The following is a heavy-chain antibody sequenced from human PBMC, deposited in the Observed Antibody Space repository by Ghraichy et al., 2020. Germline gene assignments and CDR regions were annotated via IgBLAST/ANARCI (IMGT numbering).Heavy chain of an antibody. CDR2: IRYDGSNK. CDR1: GFTFSSYG. Sequence: GGSLRLSCAASGFTFSSYGMHWVRQAPGKGLEWVAFIRYDGSNKYYADSVKGRFTISRDNSKNTLYLQMNSLRAEDTAVYYCATVGGYSYGPNDYWGQGTLVTVSS. J-gene: IGHJ4*02. CDR3: ATVGGYSYGPNDY. D-gene: IGHD5-18*01. V-gene: IGHV3-30*02.